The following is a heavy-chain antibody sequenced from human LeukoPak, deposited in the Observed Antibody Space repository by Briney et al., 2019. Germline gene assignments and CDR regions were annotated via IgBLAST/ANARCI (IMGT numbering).Heavy chain of an antibody. D-gene: IGHD3-10*01. Sequence: PGGSLRLSCAASGFTFSGYAMSWVRQAPGKGLEWVSAISGSGGSAYYADSVKGRFTISRDNSKNTLYLQMNSLRAEDTAVYYCAKDRSYYGSGSPGYYYGMDVWGQGTTVTVSS. J-gene: IGHJ6*02. V-gene: IGHV3-23*01. CDR3: AKDRSYYGSGSPGYYYGMDV. CDR2: ISGSGGSA. CDR1: GFTFSGYA.